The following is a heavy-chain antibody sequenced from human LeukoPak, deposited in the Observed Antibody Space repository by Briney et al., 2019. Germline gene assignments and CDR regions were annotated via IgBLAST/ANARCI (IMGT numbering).Heavy chain of an antibody. J-gene: IGHJ4*02. CDR2: IKQDGSEK. V-gene: IGHV3-7*01. CDR3: ARVGGRYSPLGY. CDR1: GFTFSSYW. Sequence: GGSLRLSCAASGFTFSSYWMMWLRQAPGKGLEWVANIKQDGSEKYYVDSVKGRFTISRDNDKNSLFLQMTSLRAEDTAVYYCARVGGRYSPLGYWGQGTLVTVSS. D-gene: IGHD3-16*02.